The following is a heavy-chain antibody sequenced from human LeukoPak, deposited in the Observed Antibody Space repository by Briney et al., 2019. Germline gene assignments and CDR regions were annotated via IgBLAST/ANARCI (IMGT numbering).Heavy chain of an antibody. CDR3: ARSSERKYYFDY. V-gene: IGHV3-53*01. Sequence: GGSLSLSCAASGFIVSTNYMSWVRQAPGKGLEWVSVLYSGGTTYYADSVKGRFTISRDNSKNTLYLQMNSLRAEDTAVYYCARSSERKYYFDYWGQGTLVTVSS. J-gene: IGHJ4*02. CDR2: LYSGGTT. D-gene: IGHD3-22*01. CDR1: GFIVSTNY.